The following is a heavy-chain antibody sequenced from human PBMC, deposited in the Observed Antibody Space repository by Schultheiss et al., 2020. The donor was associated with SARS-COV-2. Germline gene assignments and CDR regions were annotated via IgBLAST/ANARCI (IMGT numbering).Heavy chain of an antibody. V-gene: IGHV4-38-2*02. CDR1: GYSISSGYY. CDR3: ARDDRAYCGGDCYGWFDP. CDR2: IYHSGST. D-gene: IGHD2-21*02. J-gene: IGHJ5*02. Sequence: SETLSLTCTVSGYSISSGYYWGWIRQPPGKGLEWIGSIYHSGSTYYNPSLKSRVTISVDTSKNQFSLKLSSVTAADTAVYYCARDDRAYCGGDCYGWFDPWGQGTLVTVSS.